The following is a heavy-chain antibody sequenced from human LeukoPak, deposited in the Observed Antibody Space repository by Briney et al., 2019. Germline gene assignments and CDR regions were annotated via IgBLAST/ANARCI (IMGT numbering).Heavy chain of an antibody. D-gene: IGHD2-21*02. CDR3: AKKSVAAIPPLY. J-gene: IGHJ4*02. CDR1: GFTFSSYA. V-gene: IGHV3-23*01. Sequence: GGSLRLSCAASGFTFSSYAISWVRQAPGKGLEWVSGITGSGGSTYYADSVKGRFTISRDNSKNTLYLQMNSLRAEDTAIYYCAKKSVAAIPPLYWGQGTLVTVSS. CDR2: ITGSGGST.